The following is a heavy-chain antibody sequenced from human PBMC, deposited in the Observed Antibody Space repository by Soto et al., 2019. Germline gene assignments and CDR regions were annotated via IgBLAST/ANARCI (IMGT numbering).Heavy chain of an antibody. CDR1: GVAFSSHA. Sequence: GVSLRLSSSASGVAFSSHAMNWVRPAPGKGLEWVSGISGSGGRTYYADSVKGRFTISRDNSKNTLDLQMNSLRAEDTALYYCARDFGLGADSPRCFDYWGQGTPVTVSS. J-gene: IGHJ4*02. D-gene: IGHD1-26*01. CDR3: ARDFGLGADSPRCFDY. CDR2: ISGSGGRT. V-gene: IGHV3-23*01.